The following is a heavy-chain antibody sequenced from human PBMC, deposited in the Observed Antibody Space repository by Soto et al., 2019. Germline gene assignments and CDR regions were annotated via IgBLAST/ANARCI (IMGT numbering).Heavy chain of an antibody. CDR3: ARLGRHTVTTEHY. CDR1: GGSISSSSYY. CDR2: IYYSGST. D-gene: IGHD4-17*01. Sequence: SETLSLTCTVSGGSISSSSYYWGWIRQPPGKGLEWIGSIYYSGSTYYNPSLKSRVTISVDTSKNQFSLKLSSVTAADTAVYYCARLGRHTVTTEHYWGQGTLVTVSS. J-gene: IGHJ4*02. V-gene: IGHV4-39*01.